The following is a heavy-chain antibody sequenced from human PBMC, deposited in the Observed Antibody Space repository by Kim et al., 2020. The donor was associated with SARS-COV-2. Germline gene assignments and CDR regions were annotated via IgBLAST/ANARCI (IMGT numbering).Heavy chain of an antibody. D-gene: IGHD3-22*01. J-gene: IGHJ3*02. CDR2: INSDGRST. CDR3: ERFNNMIDGALDI. V-gene: IGHV3-74*01. Sequence: GGSLRLSCAASGFTFSNYWMYWVRQGPGKGLVWVSRINSDGRSTRSADSVKGRFTISRDNAKNTLYLQMNSLRAEDTAVYYCERFNNMIDGALDIWGPGTMVIVSS. CDR1: GFTFSNYW.